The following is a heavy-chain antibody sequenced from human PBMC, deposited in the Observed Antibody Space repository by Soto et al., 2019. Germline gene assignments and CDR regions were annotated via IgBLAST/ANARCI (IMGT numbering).Heavy chain of an antibody. J-gene: IGHJ4*02. Sequence: QVQLVESGGGVVQPGRSLRLSCAASGFTFSSYAMHWVRQAPGKGLEWVAVISYDGSIKYYADSVKGRFTISRDNSKNTLYLQMNSLRAEDTAVYYCARVTGTPPVDYWGQGTLVTVSS. CDR2: ISYDGSIK. V-gene: IGHV3-30-3*01. CDR1: GFTFSSYA. CDR3: ARVTGTPPVDY. D-gene: IGHD1-20*01.